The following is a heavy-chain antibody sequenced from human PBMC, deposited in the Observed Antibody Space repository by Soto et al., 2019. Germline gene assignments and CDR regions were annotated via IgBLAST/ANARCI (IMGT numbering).Heavy chain of an antibody. D-gene: IGHD2-8*01. CDR1: GFTFSSYW. CDR3: VRGQTYGIY. J-gene: IGHJ4*02. CDR2: IKPEGSEK. V-gene: IGHV3-7*01. Sequence: EVQLVESGGGLVQPGGSLRLSCAASGFTFSSYWMTWVRQAPGKGLEWVANIKPEGSEKNDVDSVEGRFTISRDNAKNSLYLQMNSLRAEDTAVYYCVRGQTYGIYWGQGTLVTVSS.